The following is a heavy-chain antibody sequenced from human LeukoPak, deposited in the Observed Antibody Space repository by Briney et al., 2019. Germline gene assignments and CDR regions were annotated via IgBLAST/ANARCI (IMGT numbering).Heavy chain of an antibody. D-gene: IGHD1-26*01. V-gene: IGHV1-2*02. CDR3: ASSGSYFPLFDY. J-gene: IGHJ4*02. Sequence: ASAKVSCKASGYTFTGYYMHWVRQAPGQGLEWMGWINPNSGGTNYAQKFRGRVTMTRDTSISTAYMELSRLRSDDTAVYYCASSGSYFPLFDYWGQGTLVTVSS. CDR1: GYTFTGYY. CDR2: INPNSGGT.